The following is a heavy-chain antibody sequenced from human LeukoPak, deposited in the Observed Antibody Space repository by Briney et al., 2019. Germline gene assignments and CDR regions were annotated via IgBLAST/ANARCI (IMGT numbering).Heavy chain of an antibody. J-gene: IGHJ4*02. V-gene: IGHV4-38-2*02. D-gene: IGHD2-15*01. CDR3: ARGRSSGDWYYFDY. Sequence: SETLSLTCTVSGYSISSGYYWGWIRQPPGKGLEWIGSISHSGNTYYNPSLKSRVTISVDTSKNQFSLKLSSVTAADTAVYYCARGRSSGDWYYFDYWGQGTLVTVSS. CDR2: ISHSGNT. CDR1: GYSISSGYY.